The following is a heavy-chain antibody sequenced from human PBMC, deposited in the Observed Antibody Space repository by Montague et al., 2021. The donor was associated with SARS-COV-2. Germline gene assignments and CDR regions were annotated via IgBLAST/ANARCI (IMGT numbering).Heavy chain of an antibody. CDR3: ATLPPSITIFGVVQGYYFDD. CDR2: KYYSGST. J-gene: IGHJ4*02. CDR1: GGSIRSYY. Sequence: SETLSLTCTVSGGSIRSYYWGWIRQPPGKGLEWIGFKYYSGSTYYNPTLKSRVTISVDTSKNQFSLKLSSVTAADTAVYYCATLPPSITIFGVVQGYYFDDWGQGTLVTVSS. V-gene: IGHV4-59*04. D-gene: IGHD3-3*01.